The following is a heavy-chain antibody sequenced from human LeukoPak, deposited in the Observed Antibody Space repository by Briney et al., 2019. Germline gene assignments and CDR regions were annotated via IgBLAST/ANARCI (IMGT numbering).Heavy chain of an antibody. CDR3: ASYTGYSSGWYGQD. Sequence: PSQTLSLTCTVSGGSISSGDYYWSWIRQPPGKGLEWIGYIYYSGSTYYNPSLKSRVTISVDTSKNKFSLKLSSVTAADTAVYYCASYTGYSSGWYGQDWGQGTLVTVSS. CDR2: IYYSGST. V-gene: IGHV4-30-4*08. CDR1: GGSISSGDYY. D-gene: IGHD6-19*01. J-gene: IGHJ4*02.